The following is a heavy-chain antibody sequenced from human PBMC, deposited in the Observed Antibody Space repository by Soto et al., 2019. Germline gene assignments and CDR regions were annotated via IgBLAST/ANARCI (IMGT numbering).Heavy chain of an antibody. J-gene: IGHJ5*02. D-gene: IGHD3-3*02. CDR2: IYYRGST. CDR3: ASPKIAFYNWFDP. V-gene: IGHV4-39*01. Sequence: SETLSLTCTVSGGSISSSSYYWGWIRQPPGKGLEWIGSIYYRGSTYYKTSLKSRVTKSVDTSKKQISLKLSTVTAADTAVYYCASPKIAFYNWFDPWGQGTLVTVSS. CDR1: GGSISSSSYY.